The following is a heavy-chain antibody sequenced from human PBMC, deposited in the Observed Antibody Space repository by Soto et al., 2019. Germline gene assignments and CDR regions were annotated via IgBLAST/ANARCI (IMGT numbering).Heavy chain of an antibody. CDR2: ITVDGSEK. CDR3: ARDEICDGVKCTLGYFQE. D-gene: IGHD2-21*01. CDR1: GFTFKDYW. V-gene: IGHV3-7*03. J-gene: IGHJ1*01. Sequence: DVQLVDSGGGLVQSGGSLRLSCAASGFTFKDYWMNWVRQAPGKGLEWVATITVDGSEKNYVDSVKGRFTISRDNAKNSLYLQMSNLRAEDTAVYYCARDEICDGVKCTLGYFQEWGQGTLVTVSS.